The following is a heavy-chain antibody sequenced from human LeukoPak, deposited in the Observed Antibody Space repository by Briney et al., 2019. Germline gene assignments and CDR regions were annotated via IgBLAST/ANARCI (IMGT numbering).Heavy chain of an antibody. CDR3: TTPTALRGGDY. V-gene: IGHV3-15*01. Sequence: GGSQRLSCAASGFTFSNAWMSWVRQARGKGVEWDGRIKSKTDCWTTDYAAPVKGRFTISRDDSKNTLYLQMNSLKTEDTAVYYCTTPTALRGGDYWGQGTLVTVSS. CDR2: IKSKTDCWTT. D-gene: IGHD3-10*01. CDR1: GFTFSNAW. J-gene: IGHJ4*02.